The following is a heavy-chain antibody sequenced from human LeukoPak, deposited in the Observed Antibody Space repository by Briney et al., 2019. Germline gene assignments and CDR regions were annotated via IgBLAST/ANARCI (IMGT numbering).Heavy chain of an antibody. D-gene: IGHD5-18*01. CDR3: ARDRTGYGNYYFDS. J-gene: IGHJ4*02. CDR2: IISTYGAS. CDR1: GDTVRKYA. Sequence: SVKVSCKASGDTVRKYAIGWVRQAPGQGLEWIGGIISTYGASNYAQKFQGRVTLTTDESANTAYVELRSLRSEDTAAYYCARDRTGYGNYYFDSWGQGTPVTVSS. V-gene: IGHV1-69*05.